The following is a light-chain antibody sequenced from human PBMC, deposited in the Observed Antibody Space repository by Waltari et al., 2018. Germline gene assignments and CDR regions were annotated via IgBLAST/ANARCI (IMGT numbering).Light chain of an antibody. CDR3: QQYNNSPYS. J-gene: IGKJ2*03. V-gene: IGKV1-33*01. CDR2: SAS. CDR1: QDNNNY. Sequence: DIQMTQSPSSLSASVGDRVTITCRASQDNNNYLSWYQQKPGKAPKPLIYSASSLETGVPSRFSGSRSGTDYTLTISSLQPEDIATYYCQQYNNSPYSFGQGTKVEIK.